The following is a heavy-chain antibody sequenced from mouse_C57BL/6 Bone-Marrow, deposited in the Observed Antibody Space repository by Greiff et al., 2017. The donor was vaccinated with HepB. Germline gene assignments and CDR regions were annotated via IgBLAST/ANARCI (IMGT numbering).Heavy chain of an antibody. CDR3: APHLLWLRRRFAY. CDR2: IWRGGST. J-gene: IGHJ3*01. D-gene: IGHD2-2*01. V-gene: IGHV2-5*01. CDR1: GFSLTSYG. Sequence: QVQLQQSGPGLVQPSQSLSITCTVSGFSLTSYGVHWVRQSPGKGLEWLGVIWRGGSTDYNAAFMSRLSITKYNSKSQVFFKMNSLQADDTAIYYCAPHLLWLRRRFAYWGQGTLVTVSA.